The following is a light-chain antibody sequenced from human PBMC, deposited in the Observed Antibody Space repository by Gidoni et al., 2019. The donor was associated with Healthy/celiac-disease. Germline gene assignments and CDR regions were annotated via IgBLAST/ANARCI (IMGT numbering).Light chain of an antibody. J-gene: IGKJ1*01. CDR1: QSVSSSY. CDR2: GAS. CDR3: QQYGSSPRT. V-gene: IGKV3-20*01. Sequence: EIVLTQSPGTLYLSPGERATLSCRASQSVSSSYLAWYQQQPGQAPRLPIYGASSRATGIPDRFSGSGSGTDFTLTISRLEPEDFAVYYCQQYGSSPRTFGQGTKVEIK.